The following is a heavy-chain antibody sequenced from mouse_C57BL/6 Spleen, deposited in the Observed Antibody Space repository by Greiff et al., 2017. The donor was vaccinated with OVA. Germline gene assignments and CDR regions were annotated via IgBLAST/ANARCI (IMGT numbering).Heavy chain of an antibody. D-gene: IGHD4-1*01. CDR1: GYSITSGYY. CDR2: ISYDGSN. V-gene: IGHV3-6*01. Sequence: EVQLVESGPGLVKPSQSLSLTCSVTGYSITSGYYWNWIRQFPGNKLEWMGYISYDGSNNYNPSLKNRISITRDTSKNQFFLKLNSVTTEDTATYYCARDRLGQVYFDYWGQGTTLTVSS. J-gene: IGHJ2*01. CDR3: ARDRLGQVYFDY.